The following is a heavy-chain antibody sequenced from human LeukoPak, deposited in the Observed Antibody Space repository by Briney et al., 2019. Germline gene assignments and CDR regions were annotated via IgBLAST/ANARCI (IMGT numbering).Heavy chain of an antibody. D-gene: IGHD6-19*01. J-gene: IGHJ4*02. CDR1: GGSFSGYY. V-gene: IGHV4-34*01. CDR2: INHSGST. CDR3: ARTNSSGYYFDY. Sequence: SETLSLTCAVYGGSFSGYYWSWIREPPGKGLEWIGEINHSGSTNYNPSLKSRVTISVDTSKNQFSLKLSSVTAADTAVYYCARTNSSGYYFDYWGQGTLVTVSS.